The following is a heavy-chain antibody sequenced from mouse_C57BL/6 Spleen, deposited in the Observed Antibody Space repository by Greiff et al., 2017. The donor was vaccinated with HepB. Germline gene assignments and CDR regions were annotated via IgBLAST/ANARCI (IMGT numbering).Heavy chain of an antibody. CDR2: IDPSDSYT. V-gene: IGHV1-69*01. J-gene: IGHJ1*03. Sequence: QVQLQQPGAELVMPGASVKLSCKASGYTFTSYWMHWVKQRPGQGLEWIGEIDPSDSYTNYNQKFKGKSTLTVDKSSSTAYMQVSSLTSEDSAVYYCAREERRYFDVWGTGTTVTVSS. CDR1: GYTFTSYW. CDR3: AREERRYFDV.